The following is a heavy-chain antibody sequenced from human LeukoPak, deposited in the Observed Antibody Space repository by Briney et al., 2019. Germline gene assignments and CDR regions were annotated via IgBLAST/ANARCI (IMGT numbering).Heavy chain of an antibody. CDR2: INHSGST. CDR3: ARGGPRIVVVPAISYYYYMDV. CDR1: GGSFSGYY. J-gene: IGHJ6*03. D-gene: IGHD2-2*01. V-gene: IGHV4-34*01. Sequence: SETLSLTCAVYGGSFSGYYWSWIRQPPGKGLEWIGEINHSGSTNYNPSLKSRVTISVDTSKNQFSLKLSSVTVADSAVYYCARGGPRIVVVPAISYYYYMDVWGKGTTVTVSS.